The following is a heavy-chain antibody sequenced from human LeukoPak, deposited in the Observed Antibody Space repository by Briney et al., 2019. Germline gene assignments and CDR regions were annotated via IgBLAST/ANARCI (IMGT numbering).Heavy chain of an antibody. D-gene: IGHD2-15*01. CDR1: GFTFSDYY. Sequence: PGGSLRLSCAASGFTFSDYYMSWIRQAPGKGLEWVSSISSSSSYIYYADSVKGRFTISRDNAKNSLYLQMNSLRAEDTAVYYCARGSYCSGGSCYEDAFDIWGQGTMVTVSS. CDR2: ISSSSSYI. J-gene: IGHJ3*02. CDR3: ARGSYCSGGSCYEDAFDI. V-gene: IGHV3-11*06.